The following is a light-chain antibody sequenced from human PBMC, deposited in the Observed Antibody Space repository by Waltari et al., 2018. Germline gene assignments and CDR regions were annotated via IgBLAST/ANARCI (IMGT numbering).Light chain of an antibody. J-gene: IGKJ1*01. CDR1: QSISHS. V-gene: IGKV3-20*01. CDR3: QHYVNLPAT. Sequence: EVVLTQSPGTLSLSPGEGATPSCRASQSISHSLAWYQQKPGQAPRLLIYHASSRATGIPDRFSGSGSGTDFSLTISRLEPEDFAVYYCQHYVNLPATFGQGTKVEI. CDR2: HAS.